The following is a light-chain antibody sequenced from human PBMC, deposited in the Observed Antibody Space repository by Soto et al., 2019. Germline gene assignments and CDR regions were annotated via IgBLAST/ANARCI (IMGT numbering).Light chain of an antibody. J-gene: IGLJ1*01. CDR2: GNG. Sequence: QSVLTQPPSVSGAPGQRVTISCTGSSSNIGAGHDVHWYQQPPGTAPKLLIYGNGNRPSGVPDRFSGSKSGTSASLAITGLQADDEADYYRQSYDSSLSGSEVFGTGTKVTVL. V-gene: IGLV1-40*01. CDR1: SSNIGAGHD. CDR3: QSYDSSLSGSEV.